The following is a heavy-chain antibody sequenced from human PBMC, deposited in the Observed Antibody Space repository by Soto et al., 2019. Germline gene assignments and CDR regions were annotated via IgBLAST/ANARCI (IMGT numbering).Heavy chain of an antibody. J-gene: IGHJ5*02. CDR2: IIPILGIA. V-gene: IGHV1-69*02. CDR1: GGTFSSYT. D-gene: IGHD3-9*01. Sequence: SVKVSCKASGGTFSSYTISRVRQAPGQGLEWMGRIIPILGIANYAQKFQGRVTITADKSTSTAYMELSSLRSEDTAVYYCARGALRDYDILTGYYPWFDPWGQGTLVTVSS. CDR3: ARGALRDYDILTGYYPWFDP.